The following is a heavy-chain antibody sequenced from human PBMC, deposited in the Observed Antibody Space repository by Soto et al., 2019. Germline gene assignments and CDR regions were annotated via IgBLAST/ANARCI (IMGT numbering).Heavy chain of an antibody. CDR2: ISSSGSTI. CDR3: ARDRYCSGGTCWFDP. D-gene: IGHD2-15*01. J-gene: IGHJ5*02. Sequence: LRLSCAASGFTFSDYYMSWIRQAPVKGLEWVSYISSSGSTIYYADSVKGRFTISRDNAKNSLYLQMNSLRAEDTAVYYCARDRYCSGGTCWFDPWGQGTLVTVSS. CDR1: GFTFSDYY. V-gene: IGHV3-11*01.